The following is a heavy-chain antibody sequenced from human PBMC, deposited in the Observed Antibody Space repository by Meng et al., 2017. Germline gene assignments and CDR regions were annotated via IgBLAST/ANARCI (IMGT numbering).Heavy chain of an antibody. CDR3: ARARKTTVDPYFQH. V-gene: IGHV4-59*01. J-gene: IGHJ1*01. CDR2: IYYSGST. Sequence: GSLRLSCTVSGGSISSYYWSWIRQPPGKGLEWIGYIYYSGSTNYNPSLKSRVTISVDTSKNQFSLKLSSVTAADTAVYYCARARKTTVDPYFQHWGQGTLVTVSS. CDR1: GGSISSYY. D-gene: IGHD4-23*01.